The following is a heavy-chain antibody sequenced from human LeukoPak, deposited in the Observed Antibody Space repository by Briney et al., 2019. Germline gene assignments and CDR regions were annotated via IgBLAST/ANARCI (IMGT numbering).Heavy chain of an antibody. J-gene: IGHJ3*01. V-gene: IGHV4-59*11. CDR2: VSYTGRT. D-gene: IGHD3-22*01. CDR1: DGSLSGHY. CDR3: ARLLDNDISGDPDTFDV. Sequence: SETLSLTCTVSDGSLSGHYWSWIRQPPGKRLDWIGYVSYTGRTKYNPSLQSRVTISIDTSKRQFSLKLTSVTSADTAVYSCARLLDNDISGDPDTFDVWGQGTTVIVSS.